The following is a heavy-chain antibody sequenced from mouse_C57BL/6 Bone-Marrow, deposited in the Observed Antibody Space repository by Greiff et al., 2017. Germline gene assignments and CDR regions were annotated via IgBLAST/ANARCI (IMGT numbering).Heavy chain of an antibody. CDR3: ANEDYFDY. CDR2: INPNNGGT. Sequence: EVKLVESGPELVKPGASVKMSCKASGYTFTDYNMHWVKPSHGKSLEWIGYINPNNGGTSYNQKFKGKATLTVNKSSSTAYMELRSLTSEDSAVYYCANEDYFDYWGQGTTLTVSS. J-gene: IGHJ2*01. CDR1: GYTFTDYN. V-gene: IGHV1-22*01.